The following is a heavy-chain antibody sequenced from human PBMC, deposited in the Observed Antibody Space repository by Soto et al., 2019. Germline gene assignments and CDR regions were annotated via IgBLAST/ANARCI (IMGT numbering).Heavy chain of an antibody. Sequence: VQLVQSGAEVKQPGSSVKVSCEASGGTFSSYAISWVRQAPGQGLEWMGGIIPIFGTANYAQKFQGRVTITADESTSTSYMELSSLRSEDTAVYYWANDLVDTAMVTDYWGQGTLVTVSS. CDR1: GGTFSSYA. CDR2: IIPIFGTA. D-gene: IGHD5-18*01. J-gene: IGHJ4*02. CDR3: ANDLVDTAMVTDY. V-gene: IGHV1-69*01.